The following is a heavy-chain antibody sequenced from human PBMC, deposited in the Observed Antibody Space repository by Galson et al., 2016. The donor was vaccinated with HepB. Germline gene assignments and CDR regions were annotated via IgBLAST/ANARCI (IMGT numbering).Heavy chain of an antibody. D-gene: IGHD3-22*01. CDR2: INTNTGTP. J-gene: IGHJ4*02. V-gene: IGHV7-4-1*01. CDR1: GYAFTSYA. CDR3: ARGKAPYYDTSAYYY. Sequence: SVKVSCKASGYAFTSYAVNWVRQAPGQGLEWLGCINTNTGTPTYAQGLTGRFVFSLDTSVSTAYLEIRSLKAEDSAVYYCARGKAPYYDTSAYYYRGQGTLVTVSS.